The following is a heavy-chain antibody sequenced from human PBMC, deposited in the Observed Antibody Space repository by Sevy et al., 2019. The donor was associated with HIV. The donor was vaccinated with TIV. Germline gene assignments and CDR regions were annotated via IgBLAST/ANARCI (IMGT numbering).Heavy chain of an antibody. CDR2: INGDGTYI. CDR3: VRDKEEGHMMAGDNEY. D-gene: IGHD6-19*01. CDR1: GFTFSSYW. Sequence: GGSLRLSCTASGFTFSSYWMYWVRQVPGKGLVWVSRINGDGTYIKYADSVKGRFTIARDNAKNTLYLQMNSLRVEDAAVYLCVRDKEEGHMMAGDNEYWGQGTLVTVSS. V-gene: IGHV3-74*01. J-gene: IGHJ4*02.